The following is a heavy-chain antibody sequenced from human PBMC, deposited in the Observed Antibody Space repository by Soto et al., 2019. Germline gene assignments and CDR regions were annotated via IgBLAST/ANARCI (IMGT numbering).Heavy chain of an antibody. J-gene: IGHJ6*02. V-gene: IGHV1-2*02. CDR3: ARVRGYDIFTGMDV. CDR1: GYTFTGYY. CDR2: INPNSGGT. D-gene: IGHD3-9*01. Sequence: ASVKVSCKASGYTFTGYYMHWVRQAPGQGLEWMGWINPNSGGTNYAQKFQGRVTMTRDTSISTAYMELSRLRSDDTAVYYCARVRGYDIFTGMDVWGQGTTVTVSS.